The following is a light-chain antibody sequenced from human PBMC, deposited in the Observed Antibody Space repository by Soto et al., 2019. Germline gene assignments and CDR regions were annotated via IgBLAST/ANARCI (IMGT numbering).Light chain of an antibody. J-gene: IGLJ2*01. V-gene: IGLV2-8*01. CDR3: SSYAGSNIL. CDR2: EVS. Sequence: QSVLTQPPSASGSPGQSVTISCTGTSSDVGGYNYVSWYQQNPGKAPKLMIYEVSKRPSGVPDRFSGSKSGNTASLTVSGLQAEDEADYYCSSYAGSNILFGGGTKLTVL. CDR1: SSDVGGYNY.